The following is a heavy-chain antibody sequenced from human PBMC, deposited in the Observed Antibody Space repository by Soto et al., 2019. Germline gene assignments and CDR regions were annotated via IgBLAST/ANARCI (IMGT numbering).Heavy chain of an antibody. D-gene: IGHD3-10*01. CDR1: GFTFRTYT. CDR2: IRGFSPYT. CDR3: ARDRGYDAHDYYYNSMDV. Sequence: GGSLRLSCISSGFTFRTYTMNWVRQAPGKGLEWVSGIRGFSPYTFYAESVKGRFTISRDNAKNSLYLQMNSLRAEDTAVYYCARDRGYDAHDYYYNSMDVWGQGTTVTVSS. J-gene: IGHJ6*03. V-gene: IGHV3-21*01.